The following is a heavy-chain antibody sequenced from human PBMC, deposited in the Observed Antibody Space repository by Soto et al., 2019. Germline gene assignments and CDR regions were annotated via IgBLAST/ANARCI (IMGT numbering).Heavy chain of an antibody. CDR3: ARGQSRVVTPFDY. CDR1: GGSFSGYY. V-gene: IGHV4-34*01. J-gene: IGHJ4*02. CDR2: INHSGST. Sequence: SETLSLTCAVYGGSFSGYYWSWIRQPPGKGLEWIGEINHSGSTNYNPSLKSRVTISVDTSKNQFSLKLSSVTAADTAVYYCARGQSRVVTPFDYWGQGNLVTVSS. D-gene: IGHD3-16*02.